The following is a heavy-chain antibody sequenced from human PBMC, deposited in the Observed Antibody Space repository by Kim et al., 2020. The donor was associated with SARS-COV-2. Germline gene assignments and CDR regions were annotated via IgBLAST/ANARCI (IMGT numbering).Heavy chain of an antibody. D-gene: IGHD6-19*01. V-gene: IGHV4-4*02. CDR3: AREVYSSGWYYFDY. Sequence: PSLKSRVTISVDKSKNQFSLKLSSVTAADTAVYYCAREVYSSGWYYFDYWGQGTLVTVSS. J-gene: IGHJ4*02.